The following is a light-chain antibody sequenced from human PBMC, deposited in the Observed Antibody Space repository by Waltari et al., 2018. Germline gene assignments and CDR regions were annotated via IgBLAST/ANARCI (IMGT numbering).Light chain of an antibody. CDR1: QDIRNH. V-gene: IGKV1-33*01. CDR2: DAS. J-gene: IGKJ4*01. Sequence: DIQMTQSPSSLSASIGDRVTITCQASQDIRNHLHWYQQKPGRAPKLLIYDASNLQTGVPSRFSGSGSETHFTFTISSLQPEDIATYYCQKYDNLPLFGGGSKVEI. CDR3: QKYDNLPL.